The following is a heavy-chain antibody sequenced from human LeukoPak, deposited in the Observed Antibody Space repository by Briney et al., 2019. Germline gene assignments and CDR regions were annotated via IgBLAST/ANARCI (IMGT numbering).Heavy chain of an antibody. V-gene: IGHV4-34*01. CDR3: ARGGGYCSSASCYWAG. D-gene: IGHD2-2*01. CDR2: INHSGST. CDR1: GGSFSGYY. Sequence: SETLSLTCAVYGGSFSGYYWSWIRQPPGKGLEWIGEINHSGSTNYNPSLKSRVTISVDTSKNQFSLKLSSVTAADTAVYYCARGGGYCSSASCYWAGWGQGALVIVSS. J-gene: IGHJ4*02.